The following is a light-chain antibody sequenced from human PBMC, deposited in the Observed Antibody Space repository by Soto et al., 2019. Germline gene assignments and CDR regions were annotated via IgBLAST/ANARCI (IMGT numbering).Light chain of an antibody. Sequence: EIVLTQSPGTLSLSPGERATLSCRASQIVSSSYLAWYQQKPGQAPRLLIYGASSRATGITDRFSGSGSGTDFTLTISSLETEDFAGYYCQQDGSSLFTFVPGTKVDIK. CDR1: QIVSSSY. V-gene: IGKV3-20*01. J-gene: IGKJ3*01. CDR3: QQDGSSLFT. CDR2: GAS.